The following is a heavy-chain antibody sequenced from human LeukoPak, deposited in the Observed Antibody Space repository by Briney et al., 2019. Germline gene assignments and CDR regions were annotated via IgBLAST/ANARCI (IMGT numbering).Heavy chain of an antibody. J-gene: IGHJ6*03. CDR3: ARDRQYSSSYYYYYYIDV. Sequence: GGSLRLSCAASGFTFSSYWMSWVRQAPGKGLEWVANIKQDGSEKYYVDSVKGRFTISRDNAKNSLYLQMNSLRAEDTAVYYCARDRQYSSSYYYYYYIDVWGKGTTVTVSS. D-gene: IGHD6-13*01. V-gene: IGHV3-7*01. CDR1: GFTFSSYW. CDR2: IKQDGSEK.